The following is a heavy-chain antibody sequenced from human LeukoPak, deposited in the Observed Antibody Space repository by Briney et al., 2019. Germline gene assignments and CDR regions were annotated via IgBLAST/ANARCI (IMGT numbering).Heavy chain of an antibody. D-gene: IGHD2-15*01. CDR2: ISGSGSTI. CDR1: GFTFSSYA. Sequence: GGSLRLSCAASGFTFSSYAMSWVRQAPGKGLEWASAISGSGSTIYYADSVKGRFTISRDNAKNSLYLQMNSLRAEDTAVYYCARVADQMVSYYYYYMDVWGKGTTVTISS. J-gene: IGHJ6*03. CDR3: ARVADQMVSYYYYYMDV. V-gene: IGHV3-23*01.